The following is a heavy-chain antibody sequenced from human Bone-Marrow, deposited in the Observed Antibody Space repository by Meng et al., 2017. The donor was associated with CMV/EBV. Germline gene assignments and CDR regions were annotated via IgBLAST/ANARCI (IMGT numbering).Heavy chain of an antibody. CDR3: ASYDSSGLHFDY. CDR1: GFTFSSYA. CDR2: ISGSGGST. Sequence: GESLKISCAASGFTFSSYAMSWVRQAPGKGLEWVSAISGSGGSTYYADSVKGRFTISRDNSKNTLYLQMNSLRAEDTAVYYCASYDSSGLHFDYWGQGTLVTVSS. V-gene: IGHV3-23*01. J-gene: IGHJ4*02. D-gene: IGHD3-22*01.